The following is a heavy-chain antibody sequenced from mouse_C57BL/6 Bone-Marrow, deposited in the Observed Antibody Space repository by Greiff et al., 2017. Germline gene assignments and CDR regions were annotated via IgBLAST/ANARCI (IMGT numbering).Heavy chain of an antibody. CDR1: GYTFTSYW. D-gene: IGHD1-1*01. J-gene: IGHJ4*01. Sequence: VQLQQPGAELVRPGTSVKLSCKASGYTFTSYWMHWVKQRPGQGLEWIGVIDPSGSYTNYNQKFKGKATLTVDTSSSTAYMQLSSLTSEDSAVYYCARWRFYYYGSSYYYAMDYWGQGTSVTVSS. CDR2: IDPSGSYT. V-gene: IGHV1-59*01. CDR3: ARWRFYYYGSSYYYAMDY.